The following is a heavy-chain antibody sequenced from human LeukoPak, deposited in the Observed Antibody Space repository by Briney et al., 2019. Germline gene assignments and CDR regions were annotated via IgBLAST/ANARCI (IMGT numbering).Heavy chain of an antibody. CDR1: GGSISSSSYY. D-gene: IGHD3-10*01. J-gene: IGHJ6*03. V-gene: IGHV4-39*07. Sequence: SETLSLTCTVSGGSISSSSYYWGWIRQPPGKGLEWIGSIYYSGSTYYNPSLKSRVTISVDTSKNQFSLKLSSVTAADTAVYYCARGRITMVRGVIILDYYYYYMDVWGKGTTVTVSS. CDR2: IYYSGST. CDR3: ARGRITMVRGVIILDYYYYYMDV.